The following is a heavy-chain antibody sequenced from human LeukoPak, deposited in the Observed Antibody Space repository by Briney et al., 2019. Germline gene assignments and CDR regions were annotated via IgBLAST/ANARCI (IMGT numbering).Heavy chain of an antibody. D-gene: IGHD3-10*01. CDR2: ISSSGSTI. Sequence: PGGSLRLSCAASGFTFSSYEMNWARQAPGKGLEWVSYISSSGSTIYYADSVKGRFTISRDNAKNSLYLQMNSLRAEDTAVYYCARGQRITMVRGIAFDIWGQGTMVTVSS. J-gene: IGHJ3*02. CDR1: GFTFSSYE. CDR3: ARGQRITMVRGIAFDI. V-gene: IGHV3-48*03.